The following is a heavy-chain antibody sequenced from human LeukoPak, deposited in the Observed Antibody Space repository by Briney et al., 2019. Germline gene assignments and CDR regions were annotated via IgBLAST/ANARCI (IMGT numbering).Heavy chain of an antibody. V-gene: IGHV1-69*05. Sequence: SVKVSCKASGGTFSSYAISWVRQAPGQGLELMGGIIPIFGTANYAQKFQGRVTITTDESTSTAYMELSSLRSEDTAVYYCASSPVLMVYAFDYWGQGTLVTVSS. CDR2: IIPIFGTA. CDR1: GGTFSSYA. J-gene: IGHJ4*02. D-gene: IGHD2-8*01. CDR3: ASSPVLMVYAFDY.